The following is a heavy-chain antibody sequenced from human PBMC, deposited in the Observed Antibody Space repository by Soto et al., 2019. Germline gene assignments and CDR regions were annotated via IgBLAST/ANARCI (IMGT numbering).Heavy chain of an antibody. J-gene: IGHJ5*02. D-gene: IGHD2-15*01. Sequence: ASVKVSCRASGYTFTSYYMHWVRQAPGQGLEWMGIINPSGGSTSYAQKFQGRVTMTRDTSTSTVYMELSSLRSEDTAVYYCARDIEVVAATTGDWFDPWGQGTLVTVSS. CDR3: ARDIEVVAATTGDWFDP. V-gene: IGHV1-46*01. CDR1: GYTFTSYY. CDR2: INPSGGST.